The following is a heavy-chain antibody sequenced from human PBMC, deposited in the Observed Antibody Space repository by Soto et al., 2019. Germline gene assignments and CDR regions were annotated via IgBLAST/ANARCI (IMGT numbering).Heavy chain of an antibody. CDR2: IIPIFGTA. CDR1: GGTFSSYE. V-gene: IGHV1-69*01. J-gene: IGHJ5*02. D-gene: IGHD1-1*01. Sequence: QVQLVQSVAEVKKPWSSLKFSCKASGGTFSSYEIIWVRQAPGQGLEWMGGIIPIFGTANYAQKFQGRVTITADESTSASYMDLSSMRSEDKAVDYCARGHSNYWFEPCGQGTMVTVSS. CDR3: ARGHSNYWFEP.